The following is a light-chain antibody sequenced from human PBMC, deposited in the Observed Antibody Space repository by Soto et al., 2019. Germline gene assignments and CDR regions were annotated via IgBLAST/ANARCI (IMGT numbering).Light chain of an antibody. Sequence: EIVLTQSPGTLSLSPGERATLSCRASQSVSSSYLAWYQQKPGQAHRLLIYGASSSATGIPDRFSGSGSGTDFTLTISRLEPEDFAVYYCQQYGSSPYTFGQGNKLEIK. CDR3: QQYGSSPYT. CDR1: QSVSSSY. V-gene: IGKV3-20*01. J-gene: IGKJ2*01. CDR2: GAS.